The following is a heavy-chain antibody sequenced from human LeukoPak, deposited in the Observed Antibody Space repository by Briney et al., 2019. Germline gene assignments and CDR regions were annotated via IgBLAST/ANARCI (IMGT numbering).Heavy chain of an antibody. CDR3: ARAQYSSSWYYDY. D-gene: IGHD6-13*01. V-gene: IGHV4-59*08. Sequence: SETLSLTCTVSGGSITNYYWSWIRQPPGKGLEWIGYIYYSRSTNYNPSLKSRVTISVDTSKNQFSLKLSSVTAADTAVYYCARAQYSSSWYYDYWGQGTLVTVSS. CDR1: GGSITNYY. J-gene: IGHJ4*02. CDR2: IYYSRST.